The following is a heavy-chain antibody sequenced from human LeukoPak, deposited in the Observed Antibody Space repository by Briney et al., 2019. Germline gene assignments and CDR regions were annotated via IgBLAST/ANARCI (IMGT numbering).Heavy chain of an antibody. Sequence: GGSLRLSCAASGFSVSGNYTTWVRQVLGNGLEWLSVFHSGGNTDYAPSVKGRFTISRDNSRNTLYLQMNSLKVDDTGVYYCAGGFRFPYAFDHWGQGTLVTVSS. V-gene: IGHV3-53*01. CDR3: AGGFRFPYAFDH. CDR2: FHSGGNT. J-gene: IGHJ4*02. D-gene: IGHD3-3*01. CDR1: GFSVSGNY.